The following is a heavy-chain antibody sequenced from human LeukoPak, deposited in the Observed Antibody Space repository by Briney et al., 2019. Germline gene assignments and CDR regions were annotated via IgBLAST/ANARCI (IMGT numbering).Heavy chain of an antibody. Sequence: ASVKVSCKASGYTFTGYYMHWVRQAPGQGLEWMGWINPNSGGTNYAQKFQGRVTMTRDTSISTAYMELSRLRSDDTAVYYCARDVKEYCSSTSCYIVDYWGQGTLVTVSS. CDR2: INPNSGGT. J-gene: IGHJ4*02. V-gene: IGHV1-2*02. CDR3: ARDVKEYCSSTSCYIVDY. CDR1: GYTFTGYY. D-gene: IGHD2-2*01.